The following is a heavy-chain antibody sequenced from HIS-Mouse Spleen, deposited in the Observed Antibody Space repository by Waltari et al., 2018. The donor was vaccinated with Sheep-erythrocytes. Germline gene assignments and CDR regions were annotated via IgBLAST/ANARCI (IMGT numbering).Heavy chain of an antibody. J-gene: IGHJ3*02. D-gene: IGHD3-16*01. CDR1: GGSISSYY. CDR3: ARADQTYYDYVWGSYAINAFDI. V-gene: IGHV4-59*01. Sequence: QVQLQESGPGLVKPSETLSLTCTVSGGSISSYYWSWIRQPPGKGLEWIGYIYYSGGTHPHPPITSRVTISVDTSKNQFSLKLSSVTAADTAVYYCARADQTYYDYVWGSYAINAFDIWGQGTMVTVSS. CDR2: IYYSGGT.